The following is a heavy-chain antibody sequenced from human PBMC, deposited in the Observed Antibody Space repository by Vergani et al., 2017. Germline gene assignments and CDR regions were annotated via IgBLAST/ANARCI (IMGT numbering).Heavy chain of an antibody. D-gene: IGHD5-18*01. V-gene: IGHV5-51*01. J-gene: IGHJ6*02. CDR1: GYSFTSYW. CDR2: IYPGDSDT. Sequence: EVQLVPSGAEVKTPGESLTISCKGSGYSFTSYWIGWFRQMPGKGLEWMGIIYPGDSDTRSSPSFQGQVTISADKSISTAYMQWSSRNASDTAMYYCAREKGGTAMDLYYYYGMDVWGQGTTVTVSS. CDR3: AREKGGTAMDLYYYYGMDV.